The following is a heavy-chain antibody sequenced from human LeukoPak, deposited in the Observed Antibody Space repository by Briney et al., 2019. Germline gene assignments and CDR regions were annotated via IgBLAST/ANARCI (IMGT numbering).Heavy chain of an antibody. CDR2: IYYSGST. Sequence: PSETLSLTCTVSGGSISSYYWSWIRQPPGKGLEWIGYIYYSGSTNYSPSLKSRVTISVDTSKNQFSLKLSSVTAADTAVYYCARTHYGFDYWGQGTLVTVSS. J-gene: IGHJ4*02. D-gene: IGHD3-10*01. CDR1: GGSISSYY. CDR3: ARTHYGFDY. V-gene: IGHV4-59*01.